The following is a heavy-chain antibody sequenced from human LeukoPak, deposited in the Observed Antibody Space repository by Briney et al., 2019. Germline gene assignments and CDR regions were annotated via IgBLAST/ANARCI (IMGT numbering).Heavy chain of an antibody. Sequence: TGGSLRLSCAASGFTFSSYGMHWVRQAPGKGLEWVAFIRYDGTNKYYAESVKGRFTISRDNSKNTLYVQMNSLRAEDTAVYYCANGNYYDSSAYNWFDPWGQGTLVTVSS. J-gene: IGHJ5*02. CDR2: IRYDGTNK. CDR3: ANGNYYDSSAYNWFDP. D-gene: IGHD3-22*01. V-gene: IGHV3-30*02. CDR1: GFTFSSYG.